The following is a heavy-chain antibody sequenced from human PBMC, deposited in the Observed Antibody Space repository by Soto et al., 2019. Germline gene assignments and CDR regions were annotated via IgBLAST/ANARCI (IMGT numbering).Heavy chain of an antibody. D-gene: IGHD4-17*01. CDR1: GYTFTGYY. Sequence: ASVKVSCKASGYTFTGYYMHWVRQAPGQGLEWMGWINANSGGTNYAQKLQGRVTMTTDTSTSTAYMELRSLRSDDTAVYYCASNLDYLAPFDIWGQGTMVTVS. CDR2: INANSGGT. J-gene: IGHJ3*02. V-gene: IGHV1-2*02. CDR3: ASNLDYLAPFDI.